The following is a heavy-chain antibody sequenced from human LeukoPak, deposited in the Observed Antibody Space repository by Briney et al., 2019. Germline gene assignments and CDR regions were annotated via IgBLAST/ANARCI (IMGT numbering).Heavy chain of an antibody. D-gene: IGHD3-22*01. Sequence: GGSLRLSCAASGFTLSSYSMNWVRQAPGKGLEWVSSISSSSSYIYYADSVKGRFTISRDNAKNSLYLQMNSLRAEDTAVYYCARGDSSGYYCPYWGQGTLVTVSS. V-gene: IGHV3-21*01. CDR3: ARGDSSGYYCPY. CDR1: GFTLSSYS. J-gene: IGHJ4*02. CDR2: ISSSSSYI.